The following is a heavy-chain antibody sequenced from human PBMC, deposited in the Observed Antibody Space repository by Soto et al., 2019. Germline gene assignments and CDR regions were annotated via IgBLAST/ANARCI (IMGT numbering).Heavy chain of an antibody. J-gene: IGHJ3*02. CDR1: GITFSSNW. CDR2: INGAGSST. CDR3: AKDMGITIFGVVIPHDAFDI. D-gene: IGHD3-3*01. V-gene: IGHV3-74*01. Sequence: GGSLRLSCAASGITFSSNWMHWVRQAPGKGLVWVSRINGAGSSTNYADSVKGRFTISRDNAKNTLYLQMNSLSADDTAVYYCAKDMGITIFGVVIPHDAFDIWGQGTMVTVSS.